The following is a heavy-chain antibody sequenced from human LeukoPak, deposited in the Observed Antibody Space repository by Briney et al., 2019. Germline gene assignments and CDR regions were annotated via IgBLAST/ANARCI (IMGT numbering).Heavy chain of an antibody. Sequence: GGSLRLSCAASGFTFSSYSMNWVRQAPGLGLEWVATVWYSGKTKYYSDSVKGRFTISRDNSRSTLYLQLTSLIAEDTALYYCASNGDDTEISVWGQGTLVTVSS. CDR2: VWYSGKTK. D-gene: IGHD4-17*01. J-gene: IGHJ3*01. CDR3: ASNGDDTEISV. V-gene: IGHV3-33*08. CDR1: GFTFSSYS.